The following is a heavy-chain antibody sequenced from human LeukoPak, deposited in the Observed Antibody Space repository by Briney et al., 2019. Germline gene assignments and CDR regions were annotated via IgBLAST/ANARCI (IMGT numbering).Heavy chain of an antibody. D-gene: IGHD3-3*01. J-gene: IGHJ4*02. CDR1: GASFSNTNYY. Sequence: SETLSLTCSVSGASFSNTNYYWVWIRQPPGKGQEWVASIYYTGTTYHSPSLTSRVTISVDTSRSQFSLKLTSVTAADTAVYYCARFSPRFGFECWGQGTLVTVSS. CDR3: ARFSPRFGFEC. CDR2: IYYTGTT. V-gene: IGHV4-39*01.